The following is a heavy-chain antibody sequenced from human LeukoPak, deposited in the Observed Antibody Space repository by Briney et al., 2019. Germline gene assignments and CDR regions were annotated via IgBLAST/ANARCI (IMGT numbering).Heavy chain of an antibody. CDR1: GYTITSYA. V-gene: IGHV1-3*01. J-gene: IGHJ4*02. Sequence: ASVKVSCKASGYTITSYAIHWVRQAPGQRLEWMGWINGDNGNTKYSQKFQGRVTITGDASASTAYMELSSLRSEDTAVYYCARGGGYSGYADYWGQGTLVTVSS. D-gene: IGHD5-12*01. CDR2: INGDNGNT. CDR3: ARGGGYSGYADY.